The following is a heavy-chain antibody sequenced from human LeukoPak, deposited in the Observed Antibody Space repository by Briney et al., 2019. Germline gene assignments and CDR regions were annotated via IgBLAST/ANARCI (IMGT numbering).Heavy chain of an antibody. J-gene: IGHJ6*03. CDR1: GGSLSGYY. Sequence: KPSETLSLTCAVYGGSLSGYYWSWIRQPPGKGLEWIGEINHSGSTNYNPSLKSRVTISVDTSKNQFSLKLSSVTAADTAVYYCAGGVAAAGLPYYYYMDVWGKGTTVTVSS. D-gene: IGHD6-13*01. V-gene: IGHV4-34*01. CDR3: AGGVAAAGLPYYYYMDV. CDR2: INHSGST.